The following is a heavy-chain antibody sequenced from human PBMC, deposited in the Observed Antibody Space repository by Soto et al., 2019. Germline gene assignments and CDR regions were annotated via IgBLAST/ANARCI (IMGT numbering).Heavy chain of an antibody. Sequence: ASVKVSCKASGYTFTSYAMHWVRQAPGQRLEWMGWINAGNGNTKYSQKFQGRVTITRDTSASTAYMELSSLRSEDTAVYYCARGPLVGATLFYFDYWGQGTLVTVSS. CDR3: ARGPLVGATLFYFDY. J-gene: IGHJ4*02. CDR2: INAGNGNT. CDR1: GYTFTSYA. D-gene: IGHD1-26*01. V-gene: IGHV1-3*01.